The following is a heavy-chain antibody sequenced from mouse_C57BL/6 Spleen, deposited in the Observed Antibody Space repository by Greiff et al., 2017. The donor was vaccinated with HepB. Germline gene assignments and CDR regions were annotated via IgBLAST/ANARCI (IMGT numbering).Heavy chain of an antibody. Sequence: QVQLQQPGAELVKPGASVKLSCKASGYTFTSYWMHWVKQRPGQGLEWIGMIHPNSGSTNYNEKFKSKATLTVDKSSSTAYMQLSSLTSEDSAVYYCARGEITPWYFDVWGTGTTVTVSS. CDR1: GYTFTSYW. J-gene: IGHJ1*03. V-gene: IGHV1-64*01. CDR3: ARGEITPWYFDV. CDR2: IHPNSGST. D-gene: IGHD1-1*01.